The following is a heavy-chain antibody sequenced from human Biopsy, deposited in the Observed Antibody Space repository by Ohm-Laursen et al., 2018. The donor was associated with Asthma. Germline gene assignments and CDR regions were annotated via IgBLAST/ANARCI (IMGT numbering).Heavy chain of an antibody. Sequence: SLRLSCAASGFSFSEFVMHWVRQAPGKGLEWVAVISYDGSNKYYADSVKGRFTISRDNSKNTLYLQMNSLRAEGTAVYYCARDMNRDGWYFDYWGQGTLVTVSS. CDR1: GFSFSEFV. J-gene: IGHJ4*02. CDR2: ISYDGSNK. CDR3: ARDMNRDGWYFDY. D-gene: IGHD5-24*01. V-gene: IGHV3-30*03.